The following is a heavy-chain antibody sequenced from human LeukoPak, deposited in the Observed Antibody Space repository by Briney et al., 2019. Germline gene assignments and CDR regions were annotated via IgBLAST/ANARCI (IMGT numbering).Heavy chain of an antibody. CDR2: IYTSGST. Sequence: SETLSLTCTVSGGSISSYYWSWIRQPAGKGLEWIGRIYTSGSTNYNPSLKSRVTMSVDTSKNQFFLKLSSVTAADTAVYYCARDGRYYYDSSGYYDWFDPWGQGTLVTVSS. CDR3: ARDGRYYYDSSGYYDWFDP. CDR1: GGSISSYY. J-gene: IGHJ5*02. D-gene: IGHD3-22*01. V-gene: IGHV4-4*07.